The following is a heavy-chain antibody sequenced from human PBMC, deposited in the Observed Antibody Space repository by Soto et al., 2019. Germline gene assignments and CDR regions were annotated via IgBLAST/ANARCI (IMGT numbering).Heavy chain of an antibody. CDR2: IYYSGIT. Sequence: QLQLQESGPGLVKPSENLSLTCTVSGVSISNSSYYWGWIRRPPGKGLEWIGTIYYSGITYYNPSLKSRVTISVDTSKNQFSLKLTSVTAADTAEYYCARHGSNWGQGTLVTVSS. J-gene: IGHJ4*02. V-gene: IGHV4-39*01. CDR3: ARHGSN. CDR1: GVSISNSSYY.